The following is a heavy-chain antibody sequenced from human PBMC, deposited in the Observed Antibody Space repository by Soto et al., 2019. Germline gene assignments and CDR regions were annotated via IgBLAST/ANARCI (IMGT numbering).Heavy chain of an antibody. CDR1: GGYISAFY. CDR2: XYXXXSX. V-gene: IGHV4-59*01. J-gene: IGHJ4*02. D-gene: IGHD1-26*01. CDR3: ARDDREHTKSPAPDH. Sequence: PSQTMPLPSTVSGGYISAFYWNWIRQPTGKGLESIXYXYXXXSXTXTXSXXXXVTISVDTSKNEFSLKLSSVTAADTAIYCCARDDREHTKSPAPDHWGQEILLTVSS.